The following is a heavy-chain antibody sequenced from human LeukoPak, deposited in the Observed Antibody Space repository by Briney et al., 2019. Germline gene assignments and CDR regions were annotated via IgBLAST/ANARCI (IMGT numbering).Heavy chain of an antibody. V-gene: IGHV1-69*13. CDR1: GGTFSSYA. D-gene: IGHD6-13*01. CDR2: IIPIFGTA. CDR3: ASIAAAGTDYFDY. Sequence: SVEVSCKASGGTFSSYAISWVRQAPGQGLEWMGGIIPIFGTANYAQKFQGRVTITADESTSTAYMELSSLRSEDTAVYYCASIAAAGTDYFDYWGQGTLVTVSS. J-gene: IGHJ4*02.